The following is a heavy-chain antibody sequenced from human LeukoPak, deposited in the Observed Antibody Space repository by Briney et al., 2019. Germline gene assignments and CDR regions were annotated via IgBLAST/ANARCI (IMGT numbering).Heavy chain of an antibody. Sequence: GGPLRLSCAASGFTFSSYAMSWVRQAPGKGLEWVSAISGSGGSTYYADSVKGRFTISRDNSKNTLYLQMNSLRAEDTAVYYCAGEEGYCSSTSCYPFDYWGQGTLVTVSS. V-gene: IGHV3-23*01. CDR1: GFTFSSYA. CDR3: AGEEGYCSSTSCYPFDY. J-gene: IGHJ4*02. D-gene: IGHD2-2*01. CDR2: ISGSGGST.